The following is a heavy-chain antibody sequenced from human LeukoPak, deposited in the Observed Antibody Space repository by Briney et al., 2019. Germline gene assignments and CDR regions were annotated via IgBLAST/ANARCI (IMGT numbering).Heavy chain of an antibody. V-gene: IGHV1-8*03. CDR1: GYTFTSYD. CDR3: ARGRVAILTGYSTFDY. D-gene: IGHD3-9*01. Sequence: ASVKVSCKASGYTFTSYDINWVRQATGQGLEWMGWMNPNSGNTGYAQKFQGRVTITRNTSISTAHMELSSLRSEDTAVYYCARGRVAILTGYSTFDYWGQGTLVTVSS. CDR2: MNPNSGNT. J-gene: IGHJ4*02.